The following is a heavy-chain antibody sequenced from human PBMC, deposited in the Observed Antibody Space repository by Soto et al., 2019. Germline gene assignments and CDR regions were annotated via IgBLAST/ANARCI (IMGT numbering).Heavy chain of an antibody. D-gene: IGHD2-2*01. V-gene: IGHV4-59*12. Sequence: TSETLSLTCTVSGGSISSYYWSWIRQPPGKGLEWIGYIHHSGSTNYNPSLKSRVTISVDTSKNQFSLQLNSVTPEDTAVYYCARESRPRVAVVPAAHRYYYYYGMDVWGQGTTVTVSS. CDR2: IHHSGST. J-gene: IGHJ6*02. CDR1: GGSISSYY. CDR3: ARESRPRVAVVPAAHRYYYYYGMDV.